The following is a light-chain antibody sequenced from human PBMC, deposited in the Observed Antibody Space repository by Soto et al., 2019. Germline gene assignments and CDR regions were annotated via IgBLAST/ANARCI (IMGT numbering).Light chain of an antibody. CDR1: QSVTSSY. Sequence: EIVLTQSPDTLSLSPGERATLSCRASQSVTSSYLAWYQQRPGQAPRLLIYDASSRAPGIPDRFSGSGSETDFTLTISRLEPEDFAVYYCQQYGSSPRLNFGGGTKVEI. CDR3: QQYGSSPRLN. CDR2: DAS. V-gene: IGKV3-20*01. J-gene: IGKJ4*01.